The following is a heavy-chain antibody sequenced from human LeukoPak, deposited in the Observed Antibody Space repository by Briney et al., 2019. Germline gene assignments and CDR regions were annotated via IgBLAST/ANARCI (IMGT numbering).Heavy chain of an antibody. CDR2: IWYDGSNK. V-gene: IGHV3-33*06. D-gene: IGHD3-9*01. CDR3: AKDLGVRYFDWLIPGSDY. Sequence: SGGSLRLSCAASGFTFSSYGMHWVRQAPGKGLEWVAVIWYDGSNKYYADSVKGRFTISRDNSKNTLYLQMNSLRAEDTAVYYCAKDLGVRYFDWLIPGSDYWGQGTLVTVSS. CDR1: GFTFSSYG. J-gene: IGHJ4*02.